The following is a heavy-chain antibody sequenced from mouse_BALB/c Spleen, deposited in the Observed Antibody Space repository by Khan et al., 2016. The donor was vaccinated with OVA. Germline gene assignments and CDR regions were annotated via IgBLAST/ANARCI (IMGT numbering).Heavy chain of an antibody. V-gene: IGHV9-2-1*01. CDR3: ARDRYDYFDY. CDR1: GYTFTDYS. CDR2: INTETGEP. D-gene: IGHD2-14*01. Sequence: QIQLVQSGPELKKPGETVKISCKASGYTFTDYSMHWVKQAPGKGLKWMGWINTETGEPTYADDFKGRFAFSLETSASTAYLQINNLKNEDTVTYFCARDRYDYFDYWSQGTTLTVSS. J-gene: IGHJ2*01.